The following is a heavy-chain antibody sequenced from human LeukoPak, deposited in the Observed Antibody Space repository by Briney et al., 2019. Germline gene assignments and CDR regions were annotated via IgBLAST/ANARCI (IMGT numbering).Heavy chain of an antibody. CDR1: GYTFTSYG. CDR3: ARDLDIAVPGIRGDY. CDR2: ISAYNGNT. J-gene: IGHJ4*01. V-gene: IGHV1-18*01. Sequence: SVKVSCKASGYTFTSYGISWVRQAPGQGLEWMGWISAYNGNTNYAQKLQGRVTMTTDTSTSTAYMELRSLRSDDTAVYYCARDLDIAVPGIRGDYWGHGTLVTVSS. D-gene: IGHD6-19*01.